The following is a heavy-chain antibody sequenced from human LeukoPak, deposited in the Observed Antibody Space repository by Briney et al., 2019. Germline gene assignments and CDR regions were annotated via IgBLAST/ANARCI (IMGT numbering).Heavy chain of an antibody. CDR2: ISGRDEST. D-gene: IGHD1-1*01. J-gene: IGHJ4*02. CDR1: GLTFSNHA. CDR3: AKVTGTTNY. Sequence: GGSLRLSCAVSGLTFSNHALSWVRQAPGKGLEWVSAISGRDESTYYADSVKGRFTISRDNSKSTLYLQMSSLRAEDTAVYHCAKVTGTTNYWGQGTLVTVPS. V-gene: IGHV3-23*01.